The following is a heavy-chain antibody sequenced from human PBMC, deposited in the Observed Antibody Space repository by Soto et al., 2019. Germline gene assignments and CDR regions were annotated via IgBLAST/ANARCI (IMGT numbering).Heavy chain of an antibody. J-gene: IGHJ6*02. CDR1: GFTFSSYG. CDR2: ISYDGSNK. V-gene: IGHV3-30*18. CDR3: AKDARLRIPYYGMAV. D-gene: IGHD4-17*01. Sequence: QVQLVESGGGVVQPGRSLRLSCAASGFTFSSYGMHWVRQAPGKGLEWVAVISYDGSNKYYADSVKGRFTISRDNSKNTLYLQMTSLRAEDTAVYYCAKDARLRIPYYGMAVWAKGPRSPSP.